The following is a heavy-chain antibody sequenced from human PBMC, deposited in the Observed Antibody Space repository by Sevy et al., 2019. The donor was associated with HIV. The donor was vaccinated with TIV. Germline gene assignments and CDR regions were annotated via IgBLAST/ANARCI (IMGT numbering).Heavy chain of an antibody. V-gene: IGHV1-46*01. J-gene: IGHJ4*02. CDR1: GYTITTYS. CDR3: AREKWFKFFDY. Sequence: ASVKVSCKASGYTITTYSMHWVRQPPGQGLEWMGIFNPSGGDTDYAQKFLGRVTMTRDTSTSTVYMELSSLRSEDTAVYYCAREKWFKFFDYWVQGTLVTVSS. CDR2: FNPSGGDT. D-gene: IGHD3-10*01.